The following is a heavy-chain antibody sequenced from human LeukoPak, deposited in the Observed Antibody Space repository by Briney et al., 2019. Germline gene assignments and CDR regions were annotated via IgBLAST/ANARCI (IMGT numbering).Heavy chain of an antibody. CDR1: SGSFSGYY. D-gene: IGHD3-10*01. V-gene: IGHV4-34*01. CDR3: ARGRITMVRGTRNWFDP. Sequence: SETLSLTCAVYSGSFSGYYWSWIRQPPGKGLEWIGEINHSGSTNYNPSLKSRVTISVDTSKNQFSPKLSSVTAADTAVYYCARGRITMVRGTRNWFDPWGQGTLVTVSS. CDR2: INHSGST. J-gene: IGHJ5*02.